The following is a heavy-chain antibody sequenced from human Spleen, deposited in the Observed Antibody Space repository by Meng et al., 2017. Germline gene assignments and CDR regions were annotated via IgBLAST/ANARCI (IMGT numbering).Heavy chain of an antibody. CDR2: ISNNGDT. CDR3: ARDERGYCRSISCYPGY. CDR1: GFTFTSYG. Sequence: GESLKISCRTSGFTFTSYGMGWVRQAPGKGLEWVATISNNGDTHYADSMTGRFIISRDDSRNTLYLHLSSLRVEDTAMYYCARDERGYCRSISCYPGYWGQGTLVTVSS. D-gene: IGHD2-2*01. V-gene: IGHV3-23*01. J-gene: IGHJ4*02.